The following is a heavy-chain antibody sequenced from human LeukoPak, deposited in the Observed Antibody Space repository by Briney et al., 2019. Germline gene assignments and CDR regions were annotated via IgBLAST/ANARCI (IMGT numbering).Heavy chain of an antibody. V-gene: IGHV4-4*02. D-gene: IGHD1-26*01. Sequence: PSGTLSLTCAVSGGSVTNNNWWSWVRQPPGKGLEWIGEIFHSGSTNYNPSLKSRVTMSVDKSKNQFSLRLSSVTAADTAVYYCARVGLTDFWGQGTLVTVSS. J-gene: IGHJ4*02. CDR2: IFHSGST. CDR1: GGSVTNNNW. CDR3: ARVGLTDF.